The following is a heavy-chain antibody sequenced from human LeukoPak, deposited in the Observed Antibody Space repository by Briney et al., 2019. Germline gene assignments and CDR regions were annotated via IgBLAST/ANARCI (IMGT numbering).Heavy chain of an antibody. J-gene: IGHJ3*02. D-gene: IGHD3-3*01. Sequence: ASVKVSCKASGFTFTSSAVQWVRQARGQRLEWIGWIVVGSGNTNYAQKFQERVTITRDMSTSTAYMELSSLRSEDTAVYYCAAILDYDFWSGYAFDIWGQGTMVTVSS. CDR3: AAILDYDFWSGYAFDI. CDR1: GFTFTSSA. CDR2: IVVGSGNT. V-gene: IGHV1-58*01.